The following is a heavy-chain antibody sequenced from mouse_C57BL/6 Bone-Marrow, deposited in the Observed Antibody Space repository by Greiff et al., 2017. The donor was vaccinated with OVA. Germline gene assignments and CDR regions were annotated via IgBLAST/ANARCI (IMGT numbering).Heavy chain of an antibody. CDR3: ARGAQATPFYYAMDY. CDR2: IYPGSGNT. J-gene: IGHJ4*01. Sequence: VKLMESGAELVRPGASVKLSCKASGYTFTDYYINWVKQRPGQGLEWIARIYPGSGNTYYNEKFKGKASLTAEKSSSTAYMQLSSLTSEDSAVYFCARGAQATPFYYAMDYWGQGTSVTVSS. V-gene: IGHV1-76*01. CDR1: GYTFTDYY. D-gene: IGHD3-2*02.